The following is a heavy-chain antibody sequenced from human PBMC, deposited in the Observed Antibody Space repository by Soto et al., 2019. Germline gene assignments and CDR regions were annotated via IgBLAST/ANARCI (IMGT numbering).Heavy chain of an antibody. CDR2: ISGGSGAT. CDR1: GFTFSTYA. V-gene: IGHV3-23*01. J-gene: IGHJ3*02. Sequence: VGSLRLSCAASGFTFSTYAMNWVRQAPGKGLEWVSSISGGSGATYYTNSVKGRFSVSRDNSKNTLSLQMNSLRAEDTAVYYCAKDLGYDSGGSYSDALDMWGQGTMVTVSS. D-gene: IGHD3-22*01. CDR3: AKDLGYDSGGSYSDALDM.